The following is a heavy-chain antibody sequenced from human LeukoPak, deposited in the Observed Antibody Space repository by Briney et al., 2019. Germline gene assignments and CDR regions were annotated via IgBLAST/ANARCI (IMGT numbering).Heavy chain of an antibody. D-gene: IGHD4-17*01. CDR3: AKGSYGDLTPRAPFRDY. J-gene: IGHJ4*02. CDR1: GFTFSSYS. V-gene: IGHV3-21*04. Sequence: GGSLRLSCAASGFTFSSYSMNWVRQAPGKGLEWVSSISSSSSYIYYADSVKGRFTISRDNSKNTLYLQMNSLRAEDTAVYYCAKGSYGDLTPRAPFRDYWGQGTLVTVSS. CDR2: ISSSSSYI.